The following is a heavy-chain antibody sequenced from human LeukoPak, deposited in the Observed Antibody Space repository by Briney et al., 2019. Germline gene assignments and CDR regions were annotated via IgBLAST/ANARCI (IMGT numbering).Heavy chain of an antibody. D-gene: IGHD6-19*01. CDR3: ARDMDSSGWYRGNWFDP. V-gene: IGHV4-61*01. CDR2: IYYSGST. J-gene: IGHJ5*02. CDR1: GGSVSSGSYY. Sequence: SETLSLTCTVSGGSVSSGSYYWSWIRQPPGKGLEWIGYIYYSGSTNYNPSFKSRVTISVDTSKNQFSLKLSSVTAADTAVYYCARDMDSSGWYRGNWFDPWGQGTLVTVSS.